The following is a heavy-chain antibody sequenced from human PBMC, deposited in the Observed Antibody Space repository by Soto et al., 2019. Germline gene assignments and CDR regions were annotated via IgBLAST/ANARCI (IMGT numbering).Heavy chain of an antibody. J-gene: IGHJ6*02. Sequence: QMQLVQSGPEVKKPGTSVKVSCKASGFTFTSSAVQWVRQARGQRLEWIGWIVVGSGNTNYAQKFQERVTITRDMSTSTAYMELSSLRSEDTAVYYCAASSAPNYIYYYYGMDVWGQGTTVTVSS. D-gene: IGHD1-7*01. CDR1: GFTFTSSA. V-gene: IGHV1-58*01. CDR3: AASSAPNYIYYYYGMDV. CDR2: IVVGSGNT.